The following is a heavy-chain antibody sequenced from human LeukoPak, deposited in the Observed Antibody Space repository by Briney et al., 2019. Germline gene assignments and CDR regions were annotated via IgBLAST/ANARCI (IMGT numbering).Heavy chain of an antibody. Sequence: ASVKVSCKASGGTFSSYAISWVRQALGQGLEWMGRIIPVLGIANYAQKFQGRVTITADKSTSTAYMELSSLRSEDTAVYYCARDACGSCSYNWFDPWGQGTLVTVSS. V-gene: IGHV1-69*04. J-gene: IGHJ5*02. CDR3: ARDACGSCSYNWFDP. D-gene: IGHD2-15*01. CDR2: IIPVLGIA. CDR1: GGTFSSYA.